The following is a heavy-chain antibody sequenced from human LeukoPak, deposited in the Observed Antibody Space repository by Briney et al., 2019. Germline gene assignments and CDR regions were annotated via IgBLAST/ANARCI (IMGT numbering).Heavy chain of an antibody. CDR3: AKDMTMDNWNYHWFDP. J-gene: IGHJ5*02. Sequence: GSLRHSCAAPGFTFEDYAMHGVRQALAKGLQWVSLISGVGGSTYYAVCVKGRFTISRENRKNSLHLLTDSLLTEDTALDYVAKDMTMDNWNYHWFDPWGQGTLVTVSS. V-gene: IGHV3-43*02. CDR2: ISGVGGST. D-gene: IGHD1-7*01. CDR1: GFTFEDYA.